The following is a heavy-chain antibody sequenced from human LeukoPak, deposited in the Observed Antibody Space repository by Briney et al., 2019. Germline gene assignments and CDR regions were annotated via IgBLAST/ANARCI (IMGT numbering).Heavy chain of an antibody. CDR3: ARTQNIAAAGPWDY. CDR2: ISSSSSYI. V-gene: IGHV3-21*01. CDR1: GFTFSSYS. J-gene: IGHJ4*02. D-gene: IGHD6-13*01. Sequence: PGGSLRLSCAASGFTFSSYSMNWVRQAPGKGLEWVSSISSSSSYIYYADSVKGRFTISRDNAKNSLYLQMNSLRAEDTAVYYCARTQNIAAAGPWDYWGQGTLVTLSS.